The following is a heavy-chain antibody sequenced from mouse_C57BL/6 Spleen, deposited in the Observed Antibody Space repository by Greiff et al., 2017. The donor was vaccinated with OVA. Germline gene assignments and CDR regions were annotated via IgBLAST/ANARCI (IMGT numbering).Heavy chain of an antibody. CDR3: ARNWEGHYFDY. CDR1: GFTFSSYA. D-gene: IGHD4-1*01. Sequence: EVKLVESGGGLVKPGGSLKLSCAASGFTFSSYAMSWVRQTPEKRLEWVATISDGGSYTYYPDNVKGRFTISRDNAKNNLYLQMSHLKSEDTAMYYGARNWEGHYFDYWGQGTTLTVSS. J-gene: IGHJ2*01. CDR2: ISDGGSYT. V-gene: IGHV5-4*03.